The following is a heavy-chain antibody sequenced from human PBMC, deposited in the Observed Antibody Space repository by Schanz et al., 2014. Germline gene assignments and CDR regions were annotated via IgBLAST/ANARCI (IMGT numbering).Heavy chain of an antibody. D-gene: IGHD5-18*01. J-gene: IGHJ4*02. V-gene: IGHV3-9*01. Sequence: EVQLLESGGGLVQPGKSLRLSCAASGFTFDKYAMHWVRQAPGKGLEWVSVISWNSGTIGYADSVKGRFTISRDNAKNSLYLQMNNLRAEDTAVYYCVRVSFADPRLYRGMDRDIDYWGQGTLVTASS. CDR1: GFTFDKYA. CDR3: VRVSFADPRLYRGMDRDIDY. CDR2: ISWNSGTI.